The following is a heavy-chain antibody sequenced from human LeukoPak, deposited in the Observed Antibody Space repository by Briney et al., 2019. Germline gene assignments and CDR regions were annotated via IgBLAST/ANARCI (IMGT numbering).Heavy chain of an antibody. CDR2: IYHSGST. CDR3: ARVFYDSSAIIDY. V-gene: IGHV4-30-2*01. D-gene: IGHD3-22*01. Sequence: PSETLSLTCTVSGGSISSGGYYWSWIRQPPGKGLEWIGYIYHSGSTYYNPSLKSRVTISVDKSKNQFSLKLSSVTAADTAVYYCARVFYDSSAIIDYWGQGTLVTVSS. J-gene: IGHJ4*02. CDR1: GGSISSGGYY.